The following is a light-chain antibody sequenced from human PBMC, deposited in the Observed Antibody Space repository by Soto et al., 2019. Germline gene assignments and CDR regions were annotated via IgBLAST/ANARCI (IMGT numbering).Light chain of an antibody. Sequence: VLSHSPGRVSLSPVERASLXSKASQSVPSTYFAWYQQKPGQPPRLLISGTSNRATGIPDRFSGSGSGTDFTLTISRLEPEDFAVYFCQQFGNSPWTFGQGTQGGYQ. V-gene: IGKV3-20*01. CDR2: GTS. J-gene: IGKJ1*01. CDR3: QQFGNSPWT. CDR1: QSVPSTY.